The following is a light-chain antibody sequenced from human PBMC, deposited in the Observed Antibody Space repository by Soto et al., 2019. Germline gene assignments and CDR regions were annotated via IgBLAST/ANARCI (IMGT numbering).Light chain of an antibody. CDR1: QSVSSSY. Sequence: DIVLTQSPGTLSLSPGERATLSCRASQSVSSSYLAWYQQKPGQAPSLLIYGASSRATGIPDRFSGSGSGTDFTLTISRLEPEDFAVYYCQQYGSSPLTFGQGTRLEI. V-gene: IGKV3-20*01. J-gene: IGKJ5*01. CDR2: GAS. CDR3: QQYGSSPLT.